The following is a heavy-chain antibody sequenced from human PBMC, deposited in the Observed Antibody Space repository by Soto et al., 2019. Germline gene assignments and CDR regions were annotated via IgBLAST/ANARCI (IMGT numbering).Heavy chain of an antibody. CDR1: GSTFSNYN. D-gene: IGHD3-9*01. CDR2: IRTSGSDV. V-gene: IGHV3-21*06. Sequence: GSLRLSGEAFGSTFSNYNMNWVRQAPGKGPEWVSNIRTSGSDVYYADSVKGRFTVSRDNAKNSLYLQMHSLRVEDTAVYYCARDQDWSFDYWGQGTLVTVS. CDR3: ARDQDWSFDY. J-gene: IGHJ4*02.